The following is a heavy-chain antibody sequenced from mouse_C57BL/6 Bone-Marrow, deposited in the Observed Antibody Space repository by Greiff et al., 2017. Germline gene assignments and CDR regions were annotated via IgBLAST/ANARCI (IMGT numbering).Heavy chain of an antibody. J-gene: IGHJ4*01. CDR1: GYSFTDYH. Sequence: VQLKQSGPELVKPGASVKISCKASGYSFTDYHMNWVKQSNGKSLEWIGVINPNYGTTSYNQKLKGKATLTVDQFSSTAYMQLNSLTSDDSAVYYCARGYDYDYAMDYWGQGTSVTVAS. CDR2: INPNYGTT. V-gene: IGHV1-39*01. CDR3: ARGYDYDYAMDY. D-gene: IGHD2-4*01.